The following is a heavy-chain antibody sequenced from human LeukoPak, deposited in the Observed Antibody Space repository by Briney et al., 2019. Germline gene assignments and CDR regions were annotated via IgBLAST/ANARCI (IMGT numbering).Heavy chain of an antibody. V-gene: IGHV1-69*06. CDR2: IIPLFGAP. D-gene: IGHD2-15*01. Sequence: ASVKVSCKASGGSFSSYAISWVRQAPGQGLEWMGGIIPLFGAPNYAQKFQGRVTITADKSTTTAYMELSSLRSDDTAVYYCARDLGYCSGGSCSDNWFDPWGQGTLVTVSS. J-gene: IGHJ5*02. CDR3: ARDLGYCSGGSCSDNWFDP. CDR1: GGSFSSYA.